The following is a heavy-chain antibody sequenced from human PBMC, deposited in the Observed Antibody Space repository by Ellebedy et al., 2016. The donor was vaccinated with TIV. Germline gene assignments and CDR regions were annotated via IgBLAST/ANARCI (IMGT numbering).Heavy chain of an antibody. CDR3: GRDDLQYGDVYFDY. CDR1: GFTFSSYG. V-gene: IGHV3-33*01. CDR2: IWYDGSSR. D-gene: IGHD3/OR15-3a*01. J-gene: IGHJ4*02. Sequence: PGGSLRPSCAASGFTFSSYGMHWVRQAPGKGLEWVAVIWYDGSSRYYADSVKGRFTISRDNSKNTLYLQMNSLRAEDTAVYYCGRDDLQYGDVYFDYWGQGTLVTVSS.